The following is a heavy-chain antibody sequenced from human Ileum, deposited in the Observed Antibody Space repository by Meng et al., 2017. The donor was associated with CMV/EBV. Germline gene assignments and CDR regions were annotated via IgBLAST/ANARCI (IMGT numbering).Heavy chain of an antibody. CDR2: IYTSGST. CDR1: GVSISNYY. D-gene: IGHD6-13*01. CDR3: ARDLSSSWYGSFDY. Sequence: QVQLQESGPRLVKPSETLSLTCTVSGVSISNYYWTWIRQPAGKGLEWIGRIYTSGSTNYNPSLKSRVTMSVDTSKNQFSLKLSSVTAADTAVYYCARDLSSSWYGSFDYWGQGTLVTVSS. J-gene: IGHJ4*02. V-gene: IGHV4-4*07.